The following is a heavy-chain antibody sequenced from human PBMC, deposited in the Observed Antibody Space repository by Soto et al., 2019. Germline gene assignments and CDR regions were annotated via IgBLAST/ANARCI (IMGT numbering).Heavy chain of an antibody. CDR2: ISYIGTT. V-gene: IGHV4-61*01. D-gene: IGHD5-12*01. CDR1: GGSVSSGRYL. CDR3: ARLDDYRTDY. J-gene: IGHJ4*02. Sequence: SETLSLTCTVSGGSVSSGRYLGSWIRQPPGKGLQYIGYISYIGTTNYNPSLKSRVTISRDTSRNQFSLRLTSVSAADTAVYYCARLDDYRTDYWGQGALVTVSS.